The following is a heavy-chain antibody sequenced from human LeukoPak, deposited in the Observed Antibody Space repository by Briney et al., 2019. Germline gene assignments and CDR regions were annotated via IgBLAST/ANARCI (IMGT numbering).Heavy chain of an antibody. CDR1: GFTFTDYY. V-gene: IGHV3-11*06. J-gene: IGHJ3*02. D-gene: IGHD3-16*01. Sequence: GGSLRLSCAASGFTFTDYYMSWIRQAPGKGLDWVSYITNSGSYTKYADSVKGRFTISRDNAKNSLDLQMNILRAEDTAVYYCARRITAGDAFDIWGQGTMVTVSS. CDR3: ARRITAGDAFDI. CDR2: ITNSGSYT.